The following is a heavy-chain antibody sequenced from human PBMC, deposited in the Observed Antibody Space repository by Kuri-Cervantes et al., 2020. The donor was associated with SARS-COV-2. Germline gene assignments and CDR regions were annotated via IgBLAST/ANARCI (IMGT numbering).Heavy chain of an antibody. Sequence: ASVKVSCRASGYTFTSYAMHWVRQAPGQRLEWMGWINAGNGNTKYSQKFQGRVTITRDTSASTAYMELSSLRSEDTAVYYCARVVYYYDSSGQTIIRGYFDYWGQGTLVTVSS. CDR3: ARVVYYYDSSGQTIIRGYFDY. CDR1: GYTFTSYA. D-gene: IGHD3-22*01. V-gene: IGHV1-3*01. J-gene: IGHJ4*02. CDR2: INAGNGNT.